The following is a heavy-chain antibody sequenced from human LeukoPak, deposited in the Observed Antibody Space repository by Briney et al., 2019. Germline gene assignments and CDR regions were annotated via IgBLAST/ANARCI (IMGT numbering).Heavy chain of an antibody. J-gene: IGHJ4*02. Sequence: GGSLRLSCAASGFTFSSYGMSWVRQAPGKGLEWVSAISGSGGSTYYADSVKGRFTISRDNSKNTLYLQMNSLRAEDTAVYYCARGKRITMVRGNYYFDYWGQGTLVTVSS. CDR3: ARGKRITMVRGNYYFDY. D-gene: IGHD3-10*01. CDR2: ISGSGGST. CDR1: GFTFSSYG. V-gene: IGHV3-23*01.